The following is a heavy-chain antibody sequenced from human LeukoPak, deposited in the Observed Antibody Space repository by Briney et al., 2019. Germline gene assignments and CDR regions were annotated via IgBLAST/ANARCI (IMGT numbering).Heavy chain of an antibody. D-gene: IGHD1-26*01. CDR1: GFTFSSYG. CDR3: AKGCGWEASYYYYYMDV. Sequence: GGSLRLSCAASGFTFSSYGMHWVRQAPGKGLEWVTFIRYDGSNKYYADSVKGRFTISRDNSKNTLYLRMNSLRAEDTAVYYCAKGCGWEASYYYYYMDVWGKGTTVTISS. CDR2: IRYDGSNK. V-gene: IGHV3-30*02. J-gene: IGHJ6*03.